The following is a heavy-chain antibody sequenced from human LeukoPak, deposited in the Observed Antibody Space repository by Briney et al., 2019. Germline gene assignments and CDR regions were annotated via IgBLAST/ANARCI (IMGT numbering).Heavy chain of an antibody. CDR3: ARDPGIYYYDSRGYSDY. Sequence: GASVKVSCKASGYTFTGYYMHWVRQAPGQGLEWMGWINPDSGGTNYAQKFQGRVTMTRDTSISTAYMELSRLRSDDTAVYYCARDPGIYYYDSRGYSDYWGQGTLVTVSS. J-gene: IGHJ4*02. D-gene: IGHD3-22*01. V-gene: IGHV1-2*02. CDR1: GYTFTGYY. CDR2: INPDSGGT.